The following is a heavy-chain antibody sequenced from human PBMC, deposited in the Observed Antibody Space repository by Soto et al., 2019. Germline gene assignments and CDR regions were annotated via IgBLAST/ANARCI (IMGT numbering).Heavy chain of an antibody. J-gene: IGHJ6*02. CDR3: AKELLRGMDV. V-gene: IGHV1-2*02. CDR1: GYTFSVYH. D-gene: IGHD1-26*01. CDR2: VHPNSGGT. Sequence: QVHLVQSGAEVKQPGASVKVSCKASGYTFSVYHMHWVRQAPGQGLEWMGWVHPNSGGTSYAQSFEGRVTMTRDTSINTAYMELSRLTSDDTAVYYCAKELLRGMDVWGQRTTVTVSS.